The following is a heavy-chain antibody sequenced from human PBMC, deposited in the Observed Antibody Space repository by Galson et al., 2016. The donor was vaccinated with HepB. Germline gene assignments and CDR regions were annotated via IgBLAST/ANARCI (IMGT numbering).Heavy chain of an antibody. J-gene: IGHJ4*02. V-gene: IGHV3-30*04. D-gene: IGHD2-15*01. CDR3: AVVRSGGGGLFNF. CDR1: GFTFSSYA. Sequence: SLRLSCAASGFTFSSYAMHWVRQVPGKGLQWVALIAYDGSNKFADSVKGRFTISRDNSKTTLYLQMNSLRAKDTAWCYCAVVRSGGGGLFNFWGQGTLVTVSS. CDR2: IAYDGSNK.